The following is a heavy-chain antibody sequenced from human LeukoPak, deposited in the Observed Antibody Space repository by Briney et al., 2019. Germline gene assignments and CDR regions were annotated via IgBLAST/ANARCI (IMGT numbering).Heavy chain of an antibody. V-gene: IGHV4-38-2*01. CDR2: IYHSGST. J-gene: IGHJ4*02. Sequence: SETLSLTCAVSGYSISSGYYWGWIRQPPGKGLEWIGSIYHSGSTYYNPSLKSRVTISVDTSKNQFSLKVNSVTAADTAVYYCATNLGYSSLHYRGQGTLVTVSS. D-gene: IGHD6-13*01. CDR3: ATNLGYSSLHY. CDR1: GYSISSGYY.